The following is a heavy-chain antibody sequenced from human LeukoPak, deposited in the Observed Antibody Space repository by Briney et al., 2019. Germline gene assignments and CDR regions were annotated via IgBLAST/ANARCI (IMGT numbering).Heavy chain of an antibody. D-gene: IGHD3-10*01. CDR3: AKDQKLVV. CDR1: GFTFSNSG. CDR2: ISNDGSLK. J-gene: IGHJ4*02. Sequence: GRSLRLSCAASGFTFSNSGMHWVRQGPGKGLEWVAVISNDGSLKNYADPVKGRFTISRDNSKNTLYLQMNSLRTEDTAVYYCAKDQKLVVWGQGTLVTVSS. V-gene: IGHV3-30*18.